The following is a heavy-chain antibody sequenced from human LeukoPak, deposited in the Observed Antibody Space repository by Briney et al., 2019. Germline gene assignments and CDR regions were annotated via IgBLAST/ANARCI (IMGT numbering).Heavy chain of an antibody. Sequence: PSETLSLTCTVSGGSISRYYWSWVRQPPGKGVEWVGYIYYSGSTNYNPSLKSRVTISVDTSKNQFSLKLSSVTAADTAVYYCARVHGSGSQLGAYYFDYWGQGTLVTVSS. D-gene: IGHD3-10*01. J-gene: IGHJ4*02. V-gene: IGHV4-59*01. CDR3: ARVHGSGSQLGAYYFDY. CDR1: GGSISRYY. CDR2: IYYSGST.